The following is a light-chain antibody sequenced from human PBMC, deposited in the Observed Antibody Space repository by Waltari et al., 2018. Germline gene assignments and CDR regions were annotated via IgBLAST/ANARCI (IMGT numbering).Light chain of an antibody. V-gene: IGKV3-11*01. CDR3: QQREAWPLT. CDR2: AAS. J-gene: IGKJ4*01. CDR1: QNVKTY. Sequence: EIVLTQSPATLSLSPGETATLSCRASQNVKTYLAWYQQKPGQSPRLLIFAASARDSDLPTRFSGMGSGTNFTLTITSLEPEDFAVYYCQQREAWPLTFGGGTKVEI.